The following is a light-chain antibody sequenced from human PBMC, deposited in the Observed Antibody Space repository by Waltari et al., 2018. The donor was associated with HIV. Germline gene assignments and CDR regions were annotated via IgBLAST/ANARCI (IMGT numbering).Light chain of an antibody. Sequence: VLTQSPVSLPVALGQPASISCRSSHYLMSSDGNTYLNWFHQRPGQPPRRLIFETSKRGPVVPDRFSASGSGSEFTLKISRLEAEDVGLYYCMQGTQWPLTFGGGTRVEI. CDR2: ETS. CDR1: HYLMSSDGNTY. V-gene: IGKV2-30*01. J-gene: IGKJ4*01. CDR3: MQGTQWPLT.